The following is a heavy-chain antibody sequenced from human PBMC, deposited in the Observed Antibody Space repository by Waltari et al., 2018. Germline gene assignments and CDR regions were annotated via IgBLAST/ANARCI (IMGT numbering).Heavy chain of an antibody. CDR3: ARLTVGQQWSRD. D-gene: IGHD6-19*01. V-gene: IGHV4-39*07. Sequence: QVQLQESGPGLVKPSETLSVTCNVSDGSISTSDYYWAWIRPPPGTGLDWMGTIYSSGVTWTKPSLKSRLTISIDTANNHFDLTLTSVTTADTAVYYCARLTVGQQWSRDWGQGALVVVSS. J-gene: IGHJ4*02. CDR1: DGSISTSDYY. CDR2: IYSSGVT.